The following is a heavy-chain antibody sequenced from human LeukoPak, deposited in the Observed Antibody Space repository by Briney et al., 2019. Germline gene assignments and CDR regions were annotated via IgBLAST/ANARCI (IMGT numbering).Heavy chain of an antibody. CDR3: ARLMTTVTTWFDT. D-gene: IGHD4-17*01. J-gene: IGHJ5*02. V-gene: IGHV1-18*04. CDR1: GSTFTRYG. CDR2: ISAYNGHT. Sequence: ASVKLSCKASGSTFTRYGISWVRQAPRQGLECMRWISAYNGHTNYAPKLQGRVTMTTDTSTSTAYMELRSLRSDDTAVYYCARLMTTVTTWFDTWGQGTLVTVSS.